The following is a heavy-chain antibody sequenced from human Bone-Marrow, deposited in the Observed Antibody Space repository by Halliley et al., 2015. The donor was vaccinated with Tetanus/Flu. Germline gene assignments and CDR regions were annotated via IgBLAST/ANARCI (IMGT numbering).Heavy chain of an antibody. V-gene: IGHV3-53*01. D-gene: IGHD3-16*01. CDR2: IDSGGTP. Sequence: IDSGGTPYYADSVKGRFTLPRDDSKNTVSLQMNSLRAEDTAVYYCARRPLGGRGMDIWGQGTTVTVSS. CDR3: ARRPLGGRGMDI. J-gene: IGHJ6*02.